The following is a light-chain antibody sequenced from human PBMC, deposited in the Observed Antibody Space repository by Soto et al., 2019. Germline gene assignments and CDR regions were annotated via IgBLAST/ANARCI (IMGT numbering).Light chain of an antibody. Sequence: AIQLTQSPYSLSASVGDSVTITCRSRHVIRSALGWYQQKPGKVPKLLIYAASTLQSGVPSRFSGSGFRTDFTLTINSLQPEDCATYYCLLDYAYFWAFGQGTKVEVK. CDR1: HVIRSA. V-gene: IGKV1-6*01. CDR3: LLDYAYFWA. J-gene: IGKJ1*01. CDR2: AAS.